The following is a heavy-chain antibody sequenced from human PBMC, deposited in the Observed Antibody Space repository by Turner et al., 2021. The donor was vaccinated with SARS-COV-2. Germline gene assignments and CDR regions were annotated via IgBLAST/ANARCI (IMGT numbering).Heavy chain of an antibody. J-gene: IGHJ6*02. CDR1: GGSISSKS. V-gene: IGHV4-59*08. CDR2: FYKIGSI. D-gene: IGHD1-1*01. Sequence: QVQLQESGTGLVRPSETLSLTFTVSGGSISSKSWSWIRQSPGRGLEWIGYFYKIGSIDYNPTLRSRVTISVDTSKNQLSLNLISMTAADTAVYYCARHQGSTSGYDHGMNVWGQGTAVIVSS. CDR3: ARHQGSTSGYDHGMNV.